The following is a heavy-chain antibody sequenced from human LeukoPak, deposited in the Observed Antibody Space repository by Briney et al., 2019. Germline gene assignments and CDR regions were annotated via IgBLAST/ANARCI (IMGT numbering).Heavy chain of an antibody. CDR3: ARRGIEYKYVLDV. Sequence: GESLKISCKGSGYIFANYWIAWVRQTPGKGLEWTGLINPDDSDTRDSPSFQGQVTISVDKSTSTAYLQWSSLKASDTAIYYCARRGIEYKYVLDVWGQGTTVSVSS. J-gene: IGHJ6*02. V-gene: IGHV5-51*01. D-gene: IGHD2/OR15-2a*01. CDR1: GYIFANYW. CDR2: INPDDSDT.